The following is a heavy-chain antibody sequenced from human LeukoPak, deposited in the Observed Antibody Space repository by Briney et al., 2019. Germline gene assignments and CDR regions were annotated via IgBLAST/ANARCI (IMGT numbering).Heavy chain of an antibody. J-gene: IGHJ4*02. V-gene: IGHV3-15*01. Sequence: GGSLRLSCAASGFTFSSYAMSWVRQAPGKGLEWVGRIKSKTDGGTTDYAAPVKGRFTISRDDSKNTLYLQMNSLKTEDTAVYYCTTVDSGWPFDYWGQGTLVTVSS. CDR3: TTVDSGWPFDY. D-gene: IGHD6-19*01. CDR1: GFTFSSYA. CDR2: IKSKTDGGTT.